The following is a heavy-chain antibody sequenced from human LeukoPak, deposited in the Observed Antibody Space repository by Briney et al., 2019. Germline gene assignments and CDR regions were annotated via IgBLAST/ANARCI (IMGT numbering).Heavy chain of an antibody. CDR1: GFSFSDYS. CDR2: LGRSSKT. CDR3: VKDRPCDTCMPMDA. J-gene: IGHJ6*02. V-gene: IGHV3-23*01. Sequence: QAGGSLRLSYAASGFSFSDYSMSWVRQAPGKGLEWVAGLGRSSKTYYADSVRGRFSISRDNSKDTVYLQMNSLRDEDTAIYYCVKDRPCDTCMPMDAWGQGTTVTVSS. D-gene: IGHD2-2*01.